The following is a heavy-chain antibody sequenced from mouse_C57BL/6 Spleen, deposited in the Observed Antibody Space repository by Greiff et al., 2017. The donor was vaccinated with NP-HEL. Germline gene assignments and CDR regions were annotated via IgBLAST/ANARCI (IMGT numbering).Heavy chain of an antibody. V-gene: IGHV3-6*01. CDR2: ISYDGSN. D-gene: IGHD1-1*01. CDR3: ARGYYGLFAY. CDR1: GYSITSGYY. Sequence: EVKLLESGPGLVKPSQSLSLTCSVTGYSITSGYYWNWIRQFPGNKLEWMGYISYDGSNNYNPSLKNRISITRDTSKNQCFLKLNSVTTEDTATYYCARGYYGLFAYWGQGTLVTVSA. J-gene: IGHJ3*01.